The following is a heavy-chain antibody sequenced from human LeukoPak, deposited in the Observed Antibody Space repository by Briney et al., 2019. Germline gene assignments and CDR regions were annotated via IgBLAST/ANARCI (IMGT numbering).Heavy chain of an antibody. J-gene: IGHJ6*02. CDR2: ISGSGGST. D-gene: IGHD3-3*01. CDR1: GFTFSIYA. Sequence: PGGSLRLSCAASGFTFSIYAMSWVRQAPGKGLEWVSAISGSGGSTYYADSVKGRFTISRDNSKNTLYLQMNSLRAEDTAVYYCAKDHYDFWSGYDYYYYYYGMDVWGQGTTVTVSS. CDR3: AKDHYDFWSGYDYYYYYYGMDV. V-gene: IGHV3-23*01.